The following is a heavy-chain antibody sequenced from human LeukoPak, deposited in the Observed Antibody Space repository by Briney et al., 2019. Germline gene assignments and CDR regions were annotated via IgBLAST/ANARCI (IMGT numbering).Heavy chain of an antibody. D-gene: IGHD3-10*01. V-gene: IGHV3-23*01. Sequence: GESLRLSCVASGFTFSSYAMSWVRQTPGKGLEWVSDISGSGGGTYYTDSVKGRFTISRDNSKNTLYLQMNSLRAEDMAVYYCARERGNYCDYWGQGTQVTVSS. CDR1: GFTFSSYA. CDR3: ARERGNYCDY. J-gene: IGHJ4*02. CDR2: ISGSGGGT.